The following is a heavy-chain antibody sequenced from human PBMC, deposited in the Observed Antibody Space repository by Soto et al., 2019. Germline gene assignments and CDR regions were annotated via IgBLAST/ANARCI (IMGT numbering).Heavy chain of an antibody. V-gene: IGHV4-59*08. CDR1: GGSFSGYY. CDR2: IYYSGST. CDR3: ARTLSGYTYGPPDY. J-gene: IGHJ4*02. D-gene: IGHD5-18*01. Sequence: SETLSLTCAVYGGSFSGYYWSWIRQPPGKDLEWIGYIYYSGSTNYNPSLRGRVTISVDTSKNHFSLTLNSVTAADTAVYFCARTLSGYTYGPPDYWGQGALVTVSS.